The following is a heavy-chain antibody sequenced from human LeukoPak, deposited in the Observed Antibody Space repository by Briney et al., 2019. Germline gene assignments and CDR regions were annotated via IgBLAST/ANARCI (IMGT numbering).Heavy chain of an antibody. CDR1: GFSFTTYS. Sequence: GGSLTLSSAASGFSFTTYSMDWVRQAPGNGLEWVSSISSSSTYIYYADSVKGRFTISRDNAKNSLYLQMNSLRAEDTAVYYCARHISSTVVTPGYFDYWGQGTLVSVSS. CDR2: ISSSSTYI. J-gene: IGHJ4*02. CDR3: ARHISSTVVTPGYFDY. D-gene: IGHD4-23*01. V-gene: IGHV3-21*01.